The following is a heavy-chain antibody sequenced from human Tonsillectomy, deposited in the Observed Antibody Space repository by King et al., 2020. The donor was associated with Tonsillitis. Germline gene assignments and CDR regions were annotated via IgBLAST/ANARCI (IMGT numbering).Heavy chain of an antibody. V-gene: IGHV3-30*18. D-gene: IGHD2-15*01. Sequence: VQLVESGGGVVQPGRSLRLSCAASGFTFRSYGMHWVRQAPGKGLEGVAVISYDGRNKYYADSGKGRLTISRDNSKDTLFLQMNSLRPEDTGVYYCAKDIRGYCSWAWLHGLEGWGQRTTVTGSP. J-gene: IGHJ6*01. CDR2: ISYDGRNK. CDR3: AKDIRGYCSWAWLHGLEG. CDR1: GFTFRSYG.